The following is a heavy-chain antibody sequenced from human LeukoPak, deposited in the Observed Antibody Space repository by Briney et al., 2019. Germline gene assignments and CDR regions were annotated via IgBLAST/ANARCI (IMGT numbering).Heavy chain of an antibody. D-gene: IGHD2-2*01. V-gene: IGHV3-9*01. CDR2: ISWNSGSI. CDR3: AKGYCSSTSCYGGAFDI. J-gene: IGHJ3*02. Sequence: GGSLRLSCAASGFTFDDYAMHWARHAPGKGLEWVSGISWNSGSIGYADSVKGRFTISRDNAKNSLYLQMNSLRAEDTALYYCAKGYCSSTSCYGGAFDIWGQGTMVTVSS. CDR1: GFTFDDYA.